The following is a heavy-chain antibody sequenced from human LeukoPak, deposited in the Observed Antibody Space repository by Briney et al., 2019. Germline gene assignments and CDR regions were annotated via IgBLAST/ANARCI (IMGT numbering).Heavy chain of an antibody. CDR1: GFTFSSYS. V-gene: IGHV3-21*01. CDR2: ISSSSSYI. CDR3: ARELWLGPGRYNWFDP. J-gene: IGHJ5*02. Sequence: GGSLRLSCAASGFTFSSYSMNWVRQAPGKGLEWVSSISSSSSYIYYADSVKGRFTISRDNANNSLYLQMNSLRAEDTAVYYCARELWLGPGRYNWFDPWGQGTLVTVSS. D-gene: IGHD6-19*01.